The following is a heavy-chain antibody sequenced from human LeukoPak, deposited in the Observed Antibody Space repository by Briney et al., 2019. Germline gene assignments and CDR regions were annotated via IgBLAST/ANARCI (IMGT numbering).Heavy chain of an antibody. V-gene: IGHV3-72*01. CDR3: ARRYSGSYYRGHAFDI. CDR2: TRNQANSYTT. D-gene: IGHD1-26*01. CDR1: GFTFSSYA. Sequence: GGSLRLSCAAAGFTFSSYATSWVRQAPGKGLEWVGRTRNQANSYTTQYAASVKGRFTISRDDSKSSLYLQMNSLKTEDTAVYYCARRYSGSYYRGHAFDIWGQGTMVTVSS. J-gene: IGHJ3*02.